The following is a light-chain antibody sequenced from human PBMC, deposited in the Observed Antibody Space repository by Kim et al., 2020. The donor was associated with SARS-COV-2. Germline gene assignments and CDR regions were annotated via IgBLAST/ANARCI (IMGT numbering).Light chain of an antibody. Sequence: SYELTQPPSVSVSPGQTASITCSGDNLGDKFAFWYQQKPGQSPVLVIYQDTKRPSGIPERFSGSNSGNTATLTISGTQAMDEGDFYCQTWDSSTVVFGGGTQLTVL. V-gene: IGLV3-1*01. CDR3: QTWDSSTVV. CDR2: QDT. J-gene: IGLJ2*01. CDR1: NLGDKF.